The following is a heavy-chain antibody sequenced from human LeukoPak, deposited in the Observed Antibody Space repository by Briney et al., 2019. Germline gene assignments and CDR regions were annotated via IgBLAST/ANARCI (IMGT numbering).Heavy chain of an antibody. J-gene: IGHJ5*02. CDR2: ISAYNGNT. Sequence: ASVKVSCKASGYTFTSYGISWVRQAPGQGLEWMGWISAYNGNTNYAQKLQGRATMTTDTSTSTAYMELRSLRSDDTAVYYCARDIVVVPAAMPGNWFDPWGQGTLVTVSS. D-gene: IGHD2-2*01. CDR3: ARDIVVVPAAMPGNWFDP. CDR1: GYTFTSYG. V-gene: IGHV1-18*01.